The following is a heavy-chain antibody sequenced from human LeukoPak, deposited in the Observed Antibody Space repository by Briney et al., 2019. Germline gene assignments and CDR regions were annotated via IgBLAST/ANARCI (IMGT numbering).Heavy chain of an antibody. CDR1: GFTFDDYA. CDR2: ISADGSAT. CDR3: AKDTAVSAVDVALDY. Sequence: GGSLGLSCAASGFTFDDYAMHWVRQAPGKGLEWVSLISADGSATYYARSVKGRFTISRDNSKNSLYLQVNSLRSEDTALYYCAKDTAVSAVDVALDYWGQGTLLTVS. V-gene: IGHV3-43*02. J-gene: IGHJ4*02. D-gene: IGHD6-19*01.